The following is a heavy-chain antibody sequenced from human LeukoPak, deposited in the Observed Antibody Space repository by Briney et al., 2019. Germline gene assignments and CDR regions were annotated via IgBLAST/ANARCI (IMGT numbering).Heavy chain of an antibody. V-gene: IGHV3-30*18. Sequence: PGGSLRLSCAASGFIFSSYGMHWVRQAPGEGLEWVAVFSYDGSIKYLADSVKGRFTISRDNSKNTLYLQMNSLRAEDTAMYYCAKDLVLMTTVTLPLDCWGQGTLVTVSS. CDR3: AKDLVLMTTVTLPLDC. D-gene: IGHD4-17*01. J-gene: IGHJ4*02. CDR2: FSYDGSIK. CDR1: GFIFSSYG.